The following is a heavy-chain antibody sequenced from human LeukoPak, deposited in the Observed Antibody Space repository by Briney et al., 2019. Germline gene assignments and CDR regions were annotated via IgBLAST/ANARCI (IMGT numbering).Heavy chain of an antibody. D-gene: IGHD2-15*01. CDR3: ARDCSGGSCYGAFDI. V-gene: IGHV4-31*03. Sequence: PSETLSFTCTVSGGSISSGGYYWSWIRQHPGTGLEWIGYIYYSGSTYYNPSLKSRVTISVDTSKNQFSLKLSSVTAADTAVYYCARDCSGGSCYGAFDIWGQGTMVTVSS. J-gene: IGHJ3*02. CDR2: IYYSGST. CDR1: GGSISSGGYY.